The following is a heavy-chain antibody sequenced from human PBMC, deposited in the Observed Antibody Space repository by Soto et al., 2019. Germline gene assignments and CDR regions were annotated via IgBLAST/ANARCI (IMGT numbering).Heavy chain of an antibody. V-gene: IGHV4-39*01. CDR1: GGSISSSSYY. CDR3: ANRISDYYYYYMDV. Sequence: SETLSLTCTVSGGSISSSSYYWGWIRQPPGKGLEWIGSIYYSGSTYYNPSLKSQVTISVDTSKNQFSLKLSSVTAADTAVYYCANRISDYYYYYMDVWGKGTTVTVSS. CDR2: IYYSGST. J-gene: IGHJ6*03. D-gene: IGHD3-16*02.